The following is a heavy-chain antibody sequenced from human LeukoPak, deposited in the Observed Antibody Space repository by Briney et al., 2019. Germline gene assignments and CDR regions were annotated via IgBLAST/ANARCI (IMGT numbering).Heavy chain of an antibody. V-gene: IGHV3-21*01. CDR3: SRSPQGTGSPPTY. J-gene: IGHJ4*02. CDR1: GFSFSSSS. D-gene: IGHD1-1*01. CDR2: ISSSSKYI. Sequence: GGSLRLSCADSGFSFSSSSMNWVRQAPGKGLDWVSSISSSSKYIYYADSVKGRFTIYRDNAKNSLYLQMNSLRAEDTAVYYCSRSPQGTGSPPTYWGQGTLVTVSS.